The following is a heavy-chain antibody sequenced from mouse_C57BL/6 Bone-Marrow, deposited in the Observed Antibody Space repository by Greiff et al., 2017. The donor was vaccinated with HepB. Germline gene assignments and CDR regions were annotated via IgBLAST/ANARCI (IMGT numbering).Heavy chain of an antibody. J-gene: IGHJ4*01. CDR2: IWRGGST. D-gene: IGHD1-1*01. V-gene: IGHV2-5*01. CDR3: AKSGITTVVATGEAMDY. CDR1: GFSLTSYG. Sequence: VKLQQSGPGLVQPSQSLSITCTVSGFSLTSYGVHWVRQSPGKGLEWLGVIWRGGSTDYNAAFMSRLSITKDNSKSQVFFKMNSLQADDTAIYYCAKSGITTVVATGEAMDYWGQGTSVTVSS.